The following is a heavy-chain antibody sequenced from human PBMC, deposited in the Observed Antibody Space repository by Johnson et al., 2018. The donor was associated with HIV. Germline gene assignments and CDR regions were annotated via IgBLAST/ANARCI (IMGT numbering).Heavy chain of an antibody. V-gene: IGHV3-30*04. CDR3: ARDFGDYYDSSGISGAFDI. D-gene: IGHD3-22*01. CDR2: LSYDGSNK. Sequence: QVQLMESGGGVVQPGRSLRLSCAASAFSFSGYAMHWVRQAPGKGLEWVAVLSYDGSNKYYADSVKGRFTISRDNSKNTLYLQMNSLRAEDTAVYYCARDFGDYYDSSGISGAFDIWGQGTMVTVSS. J-gene: IGHJ3*02. CDR1: AFSFSGYA.